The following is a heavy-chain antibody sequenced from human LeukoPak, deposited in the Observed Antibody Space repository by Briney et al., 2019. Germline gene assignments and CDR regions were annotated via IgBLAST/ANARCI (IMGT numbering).Heavy chain of an antibody. D-gene: IGHD2-21*02. CDR2: ISYDGSNK. CDR1: GFTFSTYG. J-gene: IGHJ6*02. Sequence: GGSLRLSCAASGFTFSTYGMHWVRQAPGKGLEWVAVISYDGSNKYYADSVKGRFTISRDNSKNTLYLQMNSLRAEDTAVYYCAKDMALVVVTDNGMDVWGQGTTVTVSS. V-gene: IGHV3-30*18. CDR3: AKDMALVVVTDNGMDV.